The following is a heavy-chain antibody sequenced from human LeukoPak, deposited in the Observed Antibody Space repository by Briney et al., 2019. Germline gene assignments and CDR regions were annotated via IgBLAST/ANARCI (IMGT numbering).Heavy chain of an antibody. CDR1: GFTFSSYA. CDR2: ISGSGGST. D-gene: IGHD2-15*01. Sequence: GGSLRLSCAASGFTFSSYAMSWVRQAPGKGLEWVSAISGSGGSTYYADSVKGRFTISRDNSKNTLYLQMNSLRAEDMAVYYCAKDQAVVVVAATFDYWGQGTLVTVSS. CDR3: AKDQAVVVVAATFDY. V-gene: IGHV3-23*01. J-gene: IGHJ4*02.